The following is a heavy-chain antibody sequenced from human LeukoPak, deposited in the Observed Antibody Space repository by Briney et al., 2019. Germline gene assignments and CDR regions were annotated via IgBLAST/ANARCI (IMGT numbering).Heavy chain of an antibody. Sequence: SETLSLTCAVYGGSFSGYYWSWIRQPPGKGLEWIGEINHSGSTNYNPSLKSRLTISVDTSKDQSSLKLSSVHAADTAVYYCARRQMDRGFDYWGQGTLVTVSS. J-gene: IGHJ4*02. D-gene: IGHD2-8*01. CDR3: ARRQMDRGFDY. CDR1: GGSFSGYY. V-gene: IGHV4-34*01. CDR2: INHSGST.